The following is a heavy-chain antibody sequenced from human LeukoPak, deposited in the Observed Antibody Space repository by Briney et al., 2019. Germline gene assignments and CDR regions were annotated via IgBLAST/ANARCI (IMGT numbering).Heavy chain of an antibody. D-gene: IGHD6-19*01. CDR2: INPNSGGT. CDR3: ARQWLVNYYYYYGMDV. Sequence: ASVKVSCKASGYTFTGYYMHWVRQAPGQGLEWMGWINPNSGGTNYAQKFQGGVTMTRDTSISTAYMELSRLRSDDTAVYYCARQWLVNYYYYYGMDVWGQGTTVTVSS. V-gene: IGHV1-2*02. J-gene: IGHJ6*02. CDR1: GYTFTGYY.